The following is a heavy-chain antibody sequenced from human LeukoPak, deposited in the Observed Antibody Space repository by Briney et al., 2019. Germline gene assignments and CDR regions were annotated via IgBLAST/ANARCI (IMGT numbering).Heavy chain of an antibody. CDR1: GFTFSSYG. CDR3: AKHEPIYDKGGWFDP. Sequence: GGSLRLSCAASGFTFSSYGMHWVRQAPGKGLEWVAVIWYDGSNKYYADSVKGRFTISRDNSKNTLYLQMNSLRAEDTAVYYCAKHEPIYDKGGWFDPWGQGTLVTVSS. J-gene: IGHJ5*02. D-gene: IGHD3-22*01. CDR2: IWYDGSNK. V-gene: IGHV3-33*06.